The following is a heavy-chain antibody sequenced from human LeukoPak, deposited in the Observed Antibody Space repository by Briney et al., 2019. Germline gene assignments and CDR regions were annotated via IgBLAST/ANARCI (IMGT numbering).Heavy chain of an antibody. CDR1: GGSISSGGYY. J-gene: IGHJ6*02. D-gene: IGHD3-10*01. V-gene: IGHV4-31*03. Sequence: SQTLSLTCTVSGGSISSGGYYWSWIRQHPGKGLEWIGYIYYSGSTYYNPSLKSRVTISVDTSKNQFSLKLSSVTAADTAVYYCARESLWFGELSGRYYYYGMDVWGQGTTVTVSS. CDR3: ARESLWFGELSGRYYYYGMDV. CDR2: IYYSGST.